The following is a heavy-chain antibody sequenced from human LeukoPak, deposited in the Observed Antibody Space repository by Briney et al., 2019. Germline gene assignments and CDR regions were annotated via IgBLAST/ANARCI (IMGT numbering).Heavy chain of an antibody. V-gene: IGHV4-59*01. CDR3: ARDDYRGVTNFDP. CDR1: GGSISPYF. D-gene: IGHD3-10*01. J-gene: IGHJ5*02. CDR2: ISYTGST. Sequence: SETLSLTCTVSGGSISPYFWSWFRQPPGKGLEWIGYISYTGSTIYNPSLKSRVTISVDTSKNQFSLQLTSVTAADTAVYYCARDDYRGVTNFDPWGQGTLVTVSS.